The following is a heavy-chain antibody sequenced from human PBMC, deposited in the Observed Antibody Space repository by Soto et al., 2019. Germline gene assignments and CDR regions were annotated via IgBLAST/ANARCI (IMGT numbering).Heavy chain of an antibody. Sequence: QVQLVQSGAEVKKPGASVKVSCKGTGYTFTNYYMHWVRQAPGQGLEWMGTINPSSGATDYAQKFQGIVPXTXDXATSTVYMELRSLRSEDTAVYYCVLYYYDSQGSIDPWGQGTLVTVSS. CDR1: GYTFTNYY. D-gene: IGHD3-22*01. J-gene: IGHJ5*02. CDR2: INPSSGAT. CDR3: VLYYYDSQGSIDP. V-gene: IGHV1-46*01.